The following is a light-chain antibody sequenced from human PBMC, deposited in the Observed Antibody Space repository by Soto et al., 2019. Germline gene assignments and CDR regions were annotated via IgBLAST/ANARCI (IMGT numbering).Light chain of an antibody. CDR1: NIGSKN. Sequence: SYDLTQPPSVSVAPGQTATITCEGNNIGSKNVHWYQQKPGQAPALVVYDDRGRPSGVPERLSGSNSGNTATLTISRVEAGDEADYYCQVWDSTSDHVVFGGGTQLTVL. CDR2: DDR. J-gene: IGLJ2*01. V-gene: IGLV3-21*02. CDR3: QVWDSTSDHVV.